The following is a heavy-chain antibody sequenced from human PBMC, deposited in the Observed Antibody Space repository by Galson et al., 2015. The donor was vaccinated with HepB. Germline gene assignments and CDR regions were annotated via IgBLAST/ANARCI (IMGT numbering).Heavy chain of an antibody. CDR3: ARDTGVAGAGGTFYYYHYYMDV. D-gene: IGHD6-19*01. J-gene: IGHJ6*03. V-gene: IGHV3-7*01. Sequence: SLRLSCAASGFTFSSYWMSWVRQAPGKGLEWVANIKQDGSEKYYVDSVKGRITISRDNAKNSLYLQMNSLRAEDTAVYYCARDTGVAGAGGTFYYYHYYMDVWGKGTTVTVSS. CDR2: IKQDGSEK. CDR1: GFTFSSYW.